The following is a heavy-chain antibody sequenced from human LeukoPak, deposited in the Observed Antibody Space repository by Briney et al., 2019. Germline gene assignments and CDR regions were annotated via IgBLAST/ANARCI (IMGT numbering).Heavy chain of an antibody. Sequence: GASVKVSCKASGYSFVHYGINWVRQAPGQGLEWMGWISNYSGNTKYAQKFQGRVTMTTDTSTSTAYMDLRSLRSDDTAVYYCASENGDYETGNWFDPWGQGTPVTVSS. J-gene: IGHJ5*02. CDR2: ISNYSGNT. CDR3: ASENGDYETGNWFDP. CDR1: GYSFVHYG. D-gene: IGHD4-17*01. V-gene: IGHV1-18*01.